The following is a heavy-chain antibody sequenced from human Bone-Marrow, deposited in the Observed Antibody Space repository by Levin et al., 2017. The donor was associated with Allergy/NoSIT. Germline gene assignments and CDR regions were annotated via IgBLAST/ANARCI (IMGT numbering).Heavy chain of an antibody. J-gene: IGHJ4*02. V-gene: IGHV1-24*01. CDR3: AIAGLEWSLGILTRFSLDY. CDR2: FDPEVGET. D-gene: IGHD3-3*01. Sequence: GESLKISCKVSGHTLTDISMHWVRQAPGKGLEWMGGFDPEVGETAYAQKFQGRVTMTEETSADTAYMDMSNLKSEDTAVYYCAIAGLEWSLGILTRFSLDYWGQGTLVTVSS. CDR1: GHTLTDIS.